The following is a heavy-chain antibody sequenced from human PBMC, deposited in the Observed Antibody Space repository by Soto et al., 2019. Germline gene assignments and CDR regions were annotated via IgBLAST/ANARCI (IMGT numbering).Heavy chain of an antibody. CDR3: AEIANYDRNAVDI. J-gene: IGHJ3*02. Sequence: QVQLVQSGAEVKKPGSSVKVSCKASGGTFSSYTISWVRQAPGQGLEWMGRIIPILGIANYAQKFQGRVTITADKSTSTAYMELSSLRSEDTAVYYCAEIANYDRNAVDIWGQGTMVTVSS. D-gene: IGHD3-22*01. CDR1: GGTFSSYT. V-gene: IGHV1-69*02. CDR2: IIPILGIA.